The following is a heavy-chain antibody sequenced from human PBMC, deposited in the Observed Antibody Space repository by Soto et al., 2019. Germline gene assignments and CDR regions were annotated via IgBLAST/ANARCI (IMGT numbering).Heavy chain of an antibody. D-gene: IGHD3-10*01. CDR1: GGYISSYY. V-gene: IGHV4-59*12. CDR3: ARCGGLRGHYYYGMDV. CDR2: IYYSGST. J-gene: IGHJ6*02. Sequence: ASETLSLTCTVSGGYISSYYWSWIRQPPGKGLEWIGYIYYSGSTNYNPSLKSRVTISVDTSKNQFSLKLSSVTAADTAVYYCARCGGLRGHYYYGMDVWGQGTTVTVSS.